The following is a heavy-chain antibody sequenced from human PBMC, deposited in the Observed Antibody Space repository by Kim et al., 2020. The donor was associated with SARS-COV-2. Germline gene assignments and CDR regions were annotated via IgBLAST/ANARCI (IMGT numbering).Heavy chain of an antibody. V-gene: IGHV3-11*05. J-gene: IGHJ4*02. Sequence: GGSLRLSCAASGFTFSDYYMSWIRQAPGKGLEWVSYVTRSSDTYAGSVKGRFTISRGNAKNSLYLQMNSLRAEYTAVYYCAKGSQVGHPATDYWGQGTLVPASS. CDR3: AKGSQVGHPATDY. CDR2: VTRSSDT. CDR1: GFTFSDYY.